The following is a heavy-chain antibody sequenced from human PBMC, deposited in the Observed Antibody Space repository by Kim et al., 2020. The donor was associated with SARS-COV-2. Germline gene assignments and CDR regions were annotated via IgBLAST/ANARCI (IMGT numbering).Heavy chain of an antibody. Sequence: GESLKISCKGSGYSFSTNWIGWVRQMPGKGLEWMGIIYPGDSDTRYSPSFQGQVTISADKSISTAYLQWSSLKASDTAVYYCARHYNYYYDSSVPYGMDVWGQGTTVTVSS. J-gene: IGHJ6*02. V-gene: IGHV5-51*01. CDR3: ARHYNYYYDSSVPYGMDV. D-gene: IGHD3-22*01. CDR1: GYSFSTNW. CDR2: IYPGDSDT.